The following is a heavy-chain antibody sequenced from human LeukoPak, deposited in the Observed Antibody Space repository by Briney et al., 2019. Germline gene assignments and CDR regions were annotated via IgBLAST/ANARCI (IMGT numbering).Heavy chain of an antibody. CDR1: GGSISSYY. J-gene: IGHJ4*02. V-gene: IGHV4-4*09. D-gene: IGHD2-15*01. CDR3: ARHPHCSGGSCSRDY. Sequence: SETLSLTCTVSGGSISSYYWSWIRQPPGKGLEWIGYIYTSGSTNYNPSLKSRVTISVDTSKNQFSLKLSSVPAADTAVYYCARHPHCSGGSCSRDYWGQGTLVTVSS. CDR2: IYTSGST.